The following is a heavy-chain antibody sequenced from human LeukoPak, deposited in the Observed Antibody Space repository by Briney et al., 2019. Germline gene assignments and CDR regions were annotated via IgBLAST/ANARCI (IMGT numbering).Heavy chain of an antibody. CDR2: IIPIFGTA. Sequence: ASVKVSCKASGGTFSSYAISWVRQAPGQGLEWMGGIIPIFGTANYAQKFQGRVTITADESTSTAYMELSSLRSEDTAVYYCARERGGDYGGNIRRDAFDIWGQGTMVTVSS. D-gene: IGHD4-23*01. V-gene: IGHV1-69*13. J-gene: IGHJ3*02. CDR1: GGTFSSYA. CDR3: ARERGGDYGGNIRRDAFDI.